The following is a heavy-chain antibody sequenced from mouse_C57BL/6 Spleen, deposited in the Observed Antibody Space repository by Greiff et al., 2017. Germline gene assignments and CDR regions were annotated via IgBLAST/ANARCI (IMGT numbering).Heavy chain of an antibody. CDR1: GFNIKDYY. J-gene: IGHJ3*01. D-gene: IGHD2-3*01. Sequence: VQLQQSGAELVRPGASVKLSCTASGFNIKDYYMHWVKQRPEQGLEWIGRIDPEDGDTEYAPKFQGKATMTADPSSNTAYLQLSSLTSEDTAVYYGTTAYDGYPAWFAYWGQGTLVTVSA. CDR3: TTAYDGYPAWFAY. V-gene: IGHV14-1*01. CDR2: IDPEDGDT.